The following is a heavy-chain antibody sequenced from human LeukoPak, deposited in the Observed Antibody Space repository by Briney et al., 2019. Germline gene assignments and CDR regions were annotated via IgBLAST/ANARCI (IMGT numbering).Heavy chain of an antibody. V-gene: IGHV3-74*01. Sequence: GGSLRLSCAASGFTFSSYWMHWVRHAPGKGLVWVSRINSDGSSTNYADSVKGRFTISRDNAKNTLYLQMNSLRAEDMAVYYCARRASTSDPWFDTWGQGTLVTVSS. CDR2: INSDGSST. CDR3: ARRASTSDPWFDT. D-gene: IGHD5/OR15-5a*01. J-gene: IGHJ5*02. CDR1: GFTFSSYW.